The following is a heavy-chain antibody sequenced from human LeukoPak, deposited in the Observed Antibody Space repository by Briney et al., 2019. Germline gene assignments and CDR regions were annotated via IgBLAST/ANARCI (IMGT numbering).Heavy chain of an antibody. D-gene: IGHD3-3*01. V-gene: IGHV3-7*03. J-gene: IGHJ5*02. CDR3: MRSEVGRNWFDP. CDR1: GFTFSSYW. Sequence: PGGSLRLSCAVSGFTFSSYWMSWVRQAPGKGLEWVANINEDGSGKYYMDSVKGRFTISRDYAKNSLYLQMNSLRAEDTAIYYCMRSEVGRNWFDPWGQGTLVTVSS. CDR2: INEDGSGK.